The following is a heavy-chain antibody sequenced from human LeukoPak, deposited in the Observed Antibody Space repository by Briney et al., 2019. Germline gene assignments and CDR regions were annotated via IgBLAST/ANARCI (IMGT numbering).Heavy chain of an antibody. CDR3: ARDRSSTSCYRSWFDP. J-gene: IGHJ5*02. V-gene: IGHV1-69*13. Sequence: GASVKVSCKASGGTFSSYAISWVRQAPGQGLEWMGGIIPIFGTANYAQKFQGRVTITAEESTSTAYMELSSLRSEDTAVYYCARDRSSTSCYRSWFDPWGQGTLVTVSS. D-gene: IGHD2-2*02. CDR2: IIPIFGTA. CDR1: GGTFSSYA.